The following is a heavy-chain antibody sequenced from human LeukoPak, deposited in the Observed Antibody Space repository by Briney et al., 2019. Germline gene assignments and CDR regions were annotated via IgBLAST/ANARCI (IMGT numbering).Heavy chain of an antibody. J-gene: IGHJ3*02. CDR1: GYTFTSYG. V-gene: IGHV1-2*02. CDR2: INPNSGGT. CDR3: AREDTAMVTGDDAFDI. Sequence: ASVKVSCKASGYTFTSYGISWVRQAPGQGLEWMGWINPNSGGTNYAQKFQGRVTMTRDTSISTAYMELSRLRSDDTAVYYCAREDTAMVTGDDAFDIWGQGTMVTVPS. D-gene: IGHD5-18*01.